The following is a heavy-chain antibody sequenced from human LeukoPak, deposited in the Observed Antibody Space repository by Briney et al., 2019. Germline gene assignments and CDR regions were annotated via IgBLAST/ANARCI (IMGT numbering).Heavy chain of an antibody. Sequence: PSQTLSLTCAVSGGSISSGGYSWSWIRQPPGKGLEWIGYIYHSGSTYYNPSLKSRVAISVDRSKNQFSLKLSSVTAADTAVYYCARGRQFPIPSLGYFDYWGQGTLVTVSS. V-gene: IGHV4-30-2*01. CDR3: ARGRQFPIPSLGYFDY. CDR2: IYHSGST. D-gene: IGHD2-21*01. J-gene: IGHJ4*02. CDR1: GGSISSGGYS.